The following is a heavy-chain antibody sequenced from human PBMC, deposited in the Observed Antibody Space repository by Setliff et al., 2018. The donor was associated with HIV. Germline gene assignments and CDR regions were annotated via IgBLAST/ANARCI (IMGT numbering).Heavy chain of an antibody. J-gene: IGHJ4*02. V-gene: IGHV1-2*02. Sequence: GASVKVSCKASGYLFTGYYMNWVRQAPGQGLEWMGWINVNSGGTKYAQKFQGRVTMTRDTSISTAYMEVSSLRSDDTAVHYCAREGSPIYYFDYWSQGTLVTVSS. CDR1: GYLFTGYY. CDR2: INVNSGGT. D-gene: IGHD3-10*01. CDR3: AREGSPIYYFDY.